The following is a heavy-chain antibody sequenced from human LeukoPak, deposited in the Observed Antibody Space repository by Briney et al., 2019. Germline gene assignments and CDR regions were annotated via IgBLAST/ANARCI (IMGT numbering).Heavy chain of an antibody. CDR1: GGTFSSYA. CDR3: ASTFADYCGGDCYPYYFDY. Sequence: SVKVSCKASGGTFSSYAISWVRQAPGQGLEWMGGIIPIFGTANYAQKFQGKVTITTDESTSTAYMELSSLRSEDTAVYYCASTFADYCGGDCYPYYFDYWGQGTLVTVSS. D-gene: IGHD2-21*02. V-gene: IGHV1-69*05. J-gene: IGHJ4*02. CDR2: IIPIFGTA.